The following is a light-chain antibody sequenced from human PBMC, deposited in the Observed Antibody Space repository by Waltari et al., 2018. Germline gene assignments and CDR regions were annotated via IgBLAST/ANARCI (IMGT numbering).Light chain of an antibody. V-gene: IGKV1-39*01. CDR3: QQSYATSIT. CDR1: QILNRY. J-gene: IGKJ5*01. Sequence: DIQMTQSPSSLSASVGDRVTITCRASQILNRYLNWYQQKPGKAPRLLIYAASSLQSGVPSRFSGSGSGTDFTLSISSLQPEDFATYYCQQSYATSITFGQGTQLEIK. CDR2: AAS.